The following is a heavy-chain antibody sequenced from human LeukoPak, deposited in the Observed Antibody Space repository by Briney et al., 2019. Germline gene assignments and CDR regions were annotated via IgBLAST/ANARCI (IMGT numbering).Heavy chain of an antibody. V-gene: IGHV4-39*01. Sequence: SETLSLTXTVSGGSISSNKYYWGWIRQPPGKGLEWFGSIYYSGSTYYNPTLKSRVTIFVDTSKNQFSLKLSSVTAADTAVYYCATPYSGGYQGLDIWGQGTMVTVSS. CDR2: IYYSGST. J-gene: IGHJ3*02. CDR3: ATPYSGGYQGLDI. D-gene: IGHD1-26*01. CDR1: GGSISSNKYY.